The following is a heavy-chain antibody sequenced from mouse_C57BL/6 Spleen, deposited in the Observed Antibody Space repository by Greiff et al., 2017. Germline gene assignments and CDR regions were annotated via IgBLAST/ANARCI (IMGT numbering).Heavy chain of an antibody. J-gene: IGHJ2*01. V-gene: IGHV1-53*01. CDR3: ARGNLLRYFDY. CDR1: GYTFTSYW. CDR2: INPSNGGP. Sequence: VKLQQPGTELVKPGASVKLSCKASGYTFTSYWMHWVKQRPGQGLEWIGNINPSNGGPNYNEKFKSKATLPVDKSSSTAYMQLSSLTSEDSAVYYCARGNLLRYFDYWGQGTTLTVSS. D-gene: IGHD1-1*01.